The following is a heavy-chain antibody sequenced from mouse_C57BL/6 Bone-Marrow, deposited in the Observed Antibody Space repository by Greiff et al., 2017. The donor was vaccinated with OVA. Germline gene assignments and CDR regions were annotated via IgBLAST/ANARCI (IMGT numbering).Heavy chain of an antibody. Sequence: VQLQQPGAELVKPGASVKMSCKASGYTFTSYWITWVKQRPGQGLEWIGDIYPGSGSTNYNEKFKRKATLTVDTSSSTAYMQLSSLTSEDSAVYYCARGSYSNRGDAMDDWGQGTSVTVSS. J-gene: IGHJ4*01. D-gene: IGHD2-5*01. V-gene: IGHV1-55*01. CDR3: ARGSYSNRGDAMDD. CDR1: GYTFTSYW. CDR2: IYPGSGST.